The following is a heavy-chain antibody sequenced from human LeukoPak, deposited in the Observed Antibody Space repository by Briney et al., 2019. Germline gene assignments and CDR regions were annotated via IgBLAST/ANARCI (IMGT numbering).Heavy chain of an antibody. CDR2: ILYDVSNT. V-gene: IGHV3-30*02. CDR1: GFTFSSSG. CDR3: ATHNMDTAMVLTY. J-gene: IGHJ4*02. D-gene: IGHD5-18*01. Sequence: PGRSLRLSCAASGFTFSSSGMHSVSQAAGRGLGWVAFILYDVSNTKYADSVKGRFTISKDNSKNTLYLQMNSRRAEDTTVYSCATHNMDTAMVLTYWGQGTLVTVSS.